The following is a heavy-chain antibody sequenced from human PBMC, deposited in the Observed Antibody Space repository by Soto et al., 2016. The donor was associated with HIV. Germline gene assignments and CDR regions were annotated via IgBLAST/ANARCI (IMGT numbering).Heavy chain of an antibody. J-gene: IGHJ6*02. CDR2: IRSKANNCAT. CDR3: TRLLWSHIRTYGMDV. V-gene: IGHV3-73*01. Sequence: EVQLVESGGGLVQPGGSLKLSCAASGFTFSGSAMHWVRQASGKGLEWVGRIRSKANNCATAYAASVKGRFTFSRDDSKNTAYLQMNSLKIEDTAVYYCTRLLWSHIRTYGMDVWGQGTTVTVS. CDR1: GFTFSGSA. D-gene: IGHD2-21*01.